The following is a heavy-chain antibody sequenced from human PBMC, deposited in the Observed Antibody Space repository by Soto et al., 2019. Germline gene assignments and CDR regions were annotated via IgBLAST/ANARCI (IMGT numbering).Heavy chain of an antibody. V-gene: IGHV3-30-3*01. CDR2: ISYDGSNK. J-gene: IGHJ4*02. Sequence: QVQLVESGGGVVQPGRSLRLSCAASGFIFSSYAIHWVRQAPGKGLEWVALISYDGSNKYYADSVKGRFTISRDNSKNTLYLQMNSLRAEDTAVYYCARGGRLRPCDYWGQGTLVTVSS. D-gene: IGHD5-12*01. CDR3: ARGGRLRPCDY. CDR1: GFIFSSYA.